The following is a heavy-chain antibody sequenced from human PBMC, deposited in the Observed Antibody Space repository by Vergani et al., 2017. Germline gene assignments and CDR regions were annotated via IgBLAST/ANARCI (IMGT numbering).Heavy chain of an antibody. CDR1: NGPITSTDSY. D-gene: IGHD5-24*01. Sequence: QVQLQESGPGLVKPSQTLSLSCTVSNGPITSTDSYWTWVRQPPGKGLEWIGHVYYGGTSTYNPSLKSRVAISVDTSKGQFYLALTSVTAADTAVYFCAREDGPTEPFDIWSQGTTVTVSS. CDR3: AREDGPTEPFDI. J-gene: IGHJ3*02. CDR2: VYYGGTS. V-gene: IGHV4-30-4*08.